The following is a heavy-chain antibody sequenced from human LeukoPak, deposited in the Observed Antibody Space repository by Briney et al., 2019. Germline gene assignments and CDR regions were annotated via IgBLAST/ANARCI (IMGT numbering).Heavy chain of an antibody. Sequence: GGSLRPSCAASGFTFSSYAMSWVRQAPGKGLEWVSSISSSSIYIYYADSLKGRFTISRDNAKNSLYLQMNSLKTEDTAVYYCTRRYNYDSSGYYYVRDAFDIWGQGTMVTVSS. D-gene: IGHD3-22*01. J-gene: IGHJ3*02. V-gene: IGHV3-21*03. CDR1: GFTFSSYA. CDR2: ISSSSIYI. CDR3: TRRYNYDSSGYYYVRDAFDI.